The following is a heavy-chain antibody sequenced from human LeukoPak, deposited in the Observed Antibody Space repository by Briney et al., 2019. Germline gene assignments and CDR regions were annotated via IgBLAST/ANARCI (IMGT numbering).Heavy chain of an antibody. CDR3: AELGITMIGGV. D-gene: IGHD3-10*02. CDR2: IYSGGST. CDR1: GFTVNSNY. Sequence: LSGGSLRLSCAASGFTVNSNYMSWVRQAPGKGLEWVSVIYSGGSTYYADSVKGRFTISRDNAKNSLYLQMNSLRAEDTAVYYCAELGITMIGGVWGRGTTVTISS. J-gene: IGHJ6*04. V-gene: IGHV3-53*01.